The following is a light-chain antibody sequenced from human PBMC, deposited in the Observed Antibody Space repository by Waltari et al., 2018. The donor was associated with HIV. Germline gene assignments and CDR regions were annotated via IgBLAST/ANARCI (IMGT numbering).Light chain of an antibody. CDR2: DVI. V-gene: IGLV2-14*03. CDR1: SSDVGTYDY. CDR3: SSYSSTHTLI. Sequence: QPALTQPASVSESPGQSITISCIGTSSDVGTYDYVSWYQQYADKAPRLIIYDVIKRPSGISGRLSGSKSGNTASLTISGLQAEDEANYYCSSYSSTHTLIFGGGT. J-gene: IGLJ2*01.